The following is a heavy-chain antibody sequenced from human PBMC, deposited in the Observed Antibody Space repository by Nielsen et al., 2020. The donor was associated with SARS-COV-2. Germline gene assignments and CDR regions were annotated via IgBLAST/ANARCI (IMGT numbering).Heavy chain of an antibody. V-gene: IGHV4-61*08. J-gene: IGHJ5*02. CDR3: ARVAGNCSGGSCYDGWFDP. Sequence: SETLSLTCAVSGGSISSGGYSWSWIRQPPGKGLEWIGYIYYSGSTNYNPSLKSRVTISVDTSKNQFSLKLSSVTAADTAVYYCARVAGNCSGGSCYDGWFDPWGQGTLVTVSS. D-gene: IGHD2-15*01. CDR1: GGSISSGGYS. CDR2: IYYSGST.